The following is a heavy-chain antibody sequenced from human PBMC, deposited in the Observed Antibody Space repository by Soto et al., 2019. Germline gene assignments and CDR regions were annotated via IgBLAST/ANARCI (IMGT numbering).Heavy chain of an antibody. J-gene: IGHJ4*02. D-gene: IGHD3-16*02. CDR3: ARHLSTYDYIWGSYRPYYFDY. Sequence: QLQLQESGPGLVKPSETLSLTCTVSGGSIGSTIYYWGWIRQPPGKGLEWIGSIYYSGSTYFNPSLKIRVTISVGTSKSQFSLRLTSVTAADTAVYYCARHLSTYDYIWGSYRPYYFDYWGQGTLVTVSS. V-gene: IGHV4-39*01. CDR2: IYYSGST. CDR1: GGSIGSTIYY.